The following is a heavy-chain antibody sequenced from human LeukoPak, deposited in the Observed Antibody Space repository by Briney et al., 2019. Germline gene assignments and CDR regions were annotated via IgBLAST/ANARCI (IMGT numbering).Heavy chain of an antibody. Sequence: GGSLRLSRAASGFTFSSYDMHWVRQATGKGLEWVSAIGTAGDTYYPGSVKGRFTTSGENAKNSLYLQMNSLRAGDTAVYYCARGTITMVRGVILVDAFDIWGQGTMVTVSS. CDR1: GFTFSSYD. D-gene: IGHD3-10*01. CDR3: ARGTITMVRGVILVDAFDI. J-gene: IGHJ3*02. CDR2: IGTAGDT. V-gene: IGHV3-13*01.